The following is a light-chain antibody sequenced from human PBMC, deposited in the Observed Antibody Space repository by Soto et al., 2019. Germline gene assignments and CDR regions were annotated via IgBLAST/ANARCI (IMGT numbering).Light chain of an antibody. Sequence: AIRMTQSPSSLSASTGDRVTITRRASQGISSYLAWYQQKPGKAPKLLIYAASTLQSGVPSRFSGSGSGTDFTLTISCLQSEDFATYYCQQYYSYPAWTFGQGTKVEIK. V-gene: IGKV1-8*01. CDR3: QQYYSYPAWT. CDR1: QGISSY. CDR2: AAS. J-gene: IGKJ1*01.